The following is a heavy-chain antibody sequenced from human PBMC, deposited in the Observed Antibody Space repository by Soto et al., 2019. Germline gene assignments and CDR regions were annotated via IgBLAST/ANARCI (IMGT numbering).Heavy chain of an antibody. D-gene: IGHD3-9*01. CDR1: DTSSPAT. CDR3: ARDARGTRAFDEMDI. CDR2: SILTVAT. Sequence: ASVKVSARLLDTSSPATIYTGCVRPPDGALSGWDGSILTVATQSMHRTFRGRVTMTRDTSFNLVYMEMSGLMSDDTAVYYCARDARGTRAFDEMDIWGQGTTVTVSS. J-gene: IGHJ6*02. V-gene: IGHV1-2*02.